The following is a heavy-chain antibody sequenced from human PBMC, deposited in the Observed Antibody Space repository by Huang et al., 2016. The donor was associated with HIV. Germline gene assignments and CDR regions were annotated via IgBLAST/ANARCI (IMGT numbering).Heavy chain of an antibody. V-gene: IGHV1-69*13. J-gene: IGHJ4*02. D-gene: IGHD3-22*01. CDR3: AREYYYDNSGYYFDY. CDR1: GGTFTTYT. Sequence: QVQLVQSGAEVKKPGSSVKVSCKASGGTFTTYTITWVRQAPGQGLEWMGGIIPIFGTPNYAQKFQGRVTITADDSTSTAYMELSSLRSEDTAVYYCAREYYYDNSGYYFDYWGQGTLVTVSS. CDR2: IIPIFGTP.